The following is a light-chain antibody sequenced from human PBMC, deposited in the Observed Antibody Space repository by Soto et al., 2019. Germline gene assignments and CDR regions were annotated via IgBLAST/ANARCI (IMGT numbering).Light chain of an antibody. CDR2: AAS. J-gene: IGKJ3*01. CDR1: QGISNY. V-gene: IGKV1-27*01. Sequence: DIQMTQSPSSLSASVGDRVTITCRASQGISNYLAWYQQKPGKVPKLLIYAASTLQSGVPSRFSGSGSGTEFTLTISSLQPEEVATYYWQKYNSAPRTFGPGTKVDIK. CDR3: QKYNSAPRT.